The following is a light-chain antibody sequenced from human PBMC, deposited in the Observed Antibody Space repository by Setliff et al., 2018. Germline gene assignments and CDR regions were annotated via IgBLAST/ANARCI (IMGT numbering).Light chain of an antibody. CDR3: CSFAGTYSFV. J-gene: IGLJ1*01. V-gene: IGLV2-11*01. CDR1: SSDVGGYNF. Sequence: QSVLTQPRSVSGSPGQSVTISCTGTSSDVGGYNFVSWYQVYPGKAPKVMIYDVSKRPSGVPDRFSGSKSGTTASLTISGLQPEDEADYYCCSFAGTYSFVFGTGTKV. CDR2: DVS.